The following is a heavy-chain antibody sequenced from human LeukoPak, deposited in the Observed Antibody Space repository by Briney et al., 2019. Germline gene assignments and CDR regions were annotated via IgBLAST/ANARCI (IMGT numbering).Heavy chain of an antibody. CDR2: ISSYGGST. J-gene: IGHJ4*02. V-gene: IGHV3-64D*09. CDR1: GFTFSTYA. D-gene: IGHD6-19*01. CDR3: VPLPIAVAGTHLLDY. Sequence: GGSLRLAWSASGFTFSTYAMHWVRQAPGKGLEYVSAISSYGGSTYYADSVKGRFTISRDNSKNTLYLQMSSLRAEDTAVYYCVPLPIAVAGTHLLDYWGQGTLVTVSS.